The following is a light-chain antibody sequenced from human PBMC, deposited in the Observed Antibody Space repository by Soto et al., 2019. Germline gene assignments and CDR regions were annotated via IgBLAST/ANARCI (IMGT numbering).Light chain of an antibody. CDR2: DVS. CDR1: SSDVGGYNY. V-gene: IGLV2-14*01. CDR3: SSYTTSNTRQIV. Sequence: QSVLAQPASVSGSPGQSITISCIGTSSDVGGYNYVSWYQQHPGKAPKLMIYDVSNRPSGVSNRFSGSKSDNTASLTISGLQAEDEADYHCSSYTTSNTRQIVFGTGTKVTVL. J-gene: IGLJ1*01.